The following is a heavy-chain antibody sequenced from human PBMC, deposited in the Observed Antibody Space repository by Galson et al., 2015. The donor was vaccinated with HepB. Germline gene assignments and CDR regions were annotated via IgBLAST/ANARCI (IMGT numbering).Heavy chain of an antibody. Sequence: SLRLSCAASGFRFSDHYMSWVRQAPGKGLERSAYISNTGSYTNYADSERGRFTVSRDNGKQSLYLEMNSLTAADTAVYYCVRAMGLGPGAHFDYWGQGIPVTVSS. CDR3: VRAMGLGPGAHFDY. CDR1: GFRFSDHY. V-gene: IGHV3-11*05. D-gene: IGHD3-10*01. J-gene: IGHJ4*02. CDR2: ISNTGSYT.